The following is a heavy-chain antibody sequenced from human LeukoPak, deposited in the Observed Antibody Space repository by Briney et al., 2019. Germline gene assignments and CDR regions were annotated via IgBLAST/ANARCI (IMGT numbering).Heavy chain of an antibody. CDR3: ARGASYFDY. V-gene: IGHV4-59*01. D-gene: IGHD3-16*01. CDR1: GASISSYS. Sequence: SETLSLTCTVSGASISSYSWSWLRQPPGKGLEWIGYVFNSGITNYNPSLKSRLTISLDTPKNHFSLKLSSVTAADTAVYYCARGASYFDYWGQGTLVTVSS. CDR2: VFNSGIT. J-gene: IGHJ4*02.